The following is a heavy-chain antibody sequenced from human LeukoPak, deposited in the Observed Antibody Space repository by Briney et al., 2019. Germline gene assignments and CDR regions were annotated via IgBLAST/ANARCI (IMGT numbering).Heavy chain of an antibody. V-gene: IGHV4-34*01. Sequence: SETLSLTCAVYGGSFSGYYWSWIRQPPGKGLEWIGEINHSGSTNYNPSLKSRVTIPVDTSKNQFSLKLSSVTAADTAVYYCARVGDTAMNNYWGQGTLVTVSS. D-gene: IGHD5-18*01. CDR3: ARVGDTAMNNY. CDR2: INHSGST. CDR1: GGSFSGYY. J-gene: IGHJ4*02.